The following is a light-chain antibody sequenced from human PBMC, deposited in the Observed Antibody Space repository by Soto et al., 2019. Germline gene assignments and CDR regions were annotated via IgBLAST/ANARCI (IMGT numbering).Light chain of an antibody. CDR1: QSVSSN. CDR3: QQYHIWPSWT. V-gene: IGKV3D-15*01. Sequence: EIVMTQSPATLSVSPGERATLSCRASQSVSSNLAWYQQKPGQAPRLLIYGASSRATGIPDRFSGSGSGTEFTLTISSLQSEDFAVYFCQQYHIWPSWTFGQGTKVDIK. J-gene: IGKJ1*01. CDR2: GAS.